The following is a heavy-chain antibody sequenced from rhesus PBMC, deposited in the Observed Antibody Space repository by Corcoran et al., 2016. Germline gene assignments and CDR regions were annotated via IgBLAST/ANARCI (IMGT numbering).Heavy chain of an antibody. CDR1: GGSISVYY. J-gene: IGHJ5-2*02. CDR2: IGANNRVP. CDR3: AGFSGWYCSLDV. D-gene: IGHD6-31*01. V-gene: IGHV4-165*02. Sequence: QVQLQESGPGLVQPSETLSLTCAVSGGSISVYYYNWIRQAPGKGLEWIGYIGANNRVPNYNPSLKSRVTISTDTSKKQFSLNLNSVTAADTAVYYCAGFSGWYCSLDVWGRGLLVTVSS.